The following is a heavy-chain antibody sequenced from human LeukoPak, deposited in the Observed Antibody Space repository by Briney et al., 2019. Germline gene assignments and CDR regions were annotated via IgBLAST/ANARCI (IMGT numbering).Heavy chain of an antibody. J-gene: IGHJ4*02. D-gene: IGHD3-10*01. V-gene: IGHV4-59*08. CDR3: ARAGSGYSFDY. CDR1: GTSISTYY. Sequence: SETLSLTCTVSGTSISTYYWSWIRQPPGKGLEWVGYLYYSGSTSYSPSLKSRVTISVDTSKNQFSLRLSSVTAADTAVYYCARAGSGYSFDYWGQGTLVTVSS. CDR2: LYYSGST.